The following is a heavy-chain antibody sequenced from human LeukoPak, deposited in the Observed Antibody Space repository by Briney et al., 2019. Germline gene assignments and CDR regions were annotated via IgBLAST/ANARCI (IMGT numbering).Heavy chain of an antibody. CDR3: ARGGSGRDYYYGTDV. V-gene: IGHV1-46*01. CDR2: INPSGGST. CDR1: GYTFTSYY. Sequence: ASVKVSCKASGYTFTSYYMHWVRQAPGQGLEWMGIINPSGGSTSYAQKFQGRVTMTRDTSTSTVYMELSSLRSEDTAVYYCARGGSGRDYYYGTDVWGKGTTVTVSS. J-gene: IGHJ6*04. D-gene: IGHD3-10*01.